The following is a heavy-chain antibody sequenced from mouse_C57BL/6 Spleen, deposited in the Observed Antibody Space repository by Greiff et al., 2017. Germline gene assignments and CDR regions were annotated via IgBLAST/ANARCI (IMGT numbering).Heavy chain of an antibody. CDR2: IDPEDGET. Sequence: VQLQQSGAELVKPGASVKLSCTASGFNIKDYYMHWVKQRTEQGLEWIGRIDPEDGETKYAPQFQGKATITADTSSNTAYLQLSSLTSEDTAVYYCARGDGNYGYAMDYWGQGTSVTVSS. J-gene: IGHJ4*01. D-gene: IGHD2-1*01. V-gene: IGHV14-2*01. CDR1: GFNIKDYY. CDR3: ARGDGNYGYAMDY.